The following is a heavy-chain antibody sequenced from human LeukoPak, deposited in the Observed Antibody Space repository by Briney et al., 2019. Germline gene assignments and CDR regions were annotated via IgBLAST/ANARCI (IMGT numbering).Heavy chain of an antibody. CDR2: IIPILGIA. CDR3: ASPGRDYYYDSSGYYYAGDAFDI. J-gene: IGHJ3*02. CDR1: GGTFSSCT. V-gene: IGHV1-69*02. Sequence: SVKVSCKASGGTFSSCTISWVRQAPGQGLEWMGRIIPILGIANYAQKFQGRVTITADKSTSTAYMELSSLRSEDTAVYYCASPGRDYYYDSSGYYYAGDAFDIWGQGTMVTVSS. D-gene: IGHD3-22*01.